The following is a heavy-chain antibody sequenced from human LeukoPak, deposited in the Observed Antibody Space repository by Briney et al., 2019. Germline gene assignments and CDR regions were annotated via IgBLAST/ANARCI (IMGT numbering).Heavy chain of an antibody. CDR2: INPNNGGT. Sequence: ASVTVSCKASSYTFTGYYIHWVRQAPGQGLEWMGWINPNNGGTNYAQKFQGRVSMTRDTSIGTAYMELSSLTSDDTAVYYCAKNWGVYGSGQIHWFDPWGQGTLVTVSS. V-gene: IGHV1-2*02. D-gene: IGHD3-10*01. J-gene: IGHJ5*02. CDR1: SYTFTGYY. CDR3: AKNWGVYGSGQIHWFDP.